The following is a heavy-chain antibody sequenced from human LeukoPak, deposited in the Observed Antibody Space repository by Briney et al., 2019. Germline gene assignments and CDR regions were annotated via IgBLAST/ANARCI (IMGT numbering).Heavy chain of an antibody. CDR3: ARADFWSGYYRTIDY. J-gene: IGHJ4*02. Sequence: ASVKVSFKASGYTFTGYYMHWVRQAPGQGLEWMGWINPNSGGTNYAQKFQGRVTMTRDTSISTAYMELSRLRSDDTAVYYCARADFWSGYYRTIDYWGQGTLVTVSS. D-gene: IGHD3-3*01. CDR1: GYTFTGYY. V-gene: IGHV1-2*02. CDR2: INPNSGGT.